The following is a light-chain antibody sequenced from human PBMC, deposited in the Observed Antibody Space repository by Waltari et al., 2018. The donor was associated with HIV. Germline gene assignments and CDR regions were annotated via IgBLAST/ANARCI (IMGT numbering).Light chain of an antibody. J-gene: IGLJ2*01. CDR2: GVI. CDR1: SNDVGSYDH. CDR3: CSYGGSYTFV. V-gene: IGLV2-11*01. Sequence: QSALTQPRSVSGSPGQSVTIPCSGSSNDVGSYDHVSWYHHVPGGAPKVVIYGVIQRPSAISDRCSGSKSGNTAYLRISGLRIGDEGDYYCCSYGGSYTFVFGGGTRLTV.